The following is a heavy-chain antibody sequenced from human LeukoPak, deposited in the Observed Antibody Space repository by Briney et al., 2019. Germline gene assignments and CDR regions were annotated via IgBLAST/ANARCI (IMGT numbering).Heavy chain of an antibody. CDR2: IRGDGSVK. D-gene: IGHD6-6*01. J-gene: IGHJ4*02. Sequence: GGSLRLSCATSGFTLSNVWMSWVRQAPGKGLEWVGNIRGDGSVKFYLDSVKGRFTISRDNTNSVSLQMNNLKAEDTAVYYCGRSVAAPADYWGLGTLVIVSS. V-gene: IGHV3-7*03. CDR3: GRSVAAPADY. CDR1: GFTLSNVW.